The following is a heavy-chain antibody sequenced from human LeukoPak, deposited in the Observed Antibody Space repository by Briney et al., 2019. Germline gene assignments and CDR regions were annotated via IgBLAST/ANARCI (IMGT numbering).Heavy chain of an antibody. J-gene: IGHJ6*02. V-gene: IGHV3-33*01. CDR2: IWYDGSNK. D-gene: IGHD3-3*01. Sequence: GGSLRLSCAASGFTFSSYGMHWVRQAPGKGLEWVAVIWYDGSNKYYADSVKGRFTISRDNAKNSLYLQMDSLRAEDTAVYYCARDPWRYDFWSGYYYYYGMDVWGQGTTVTVSS. CDR3: ARDPWRYDFWSGYYYYYGMDV. CDR1: GFTFSSYG.